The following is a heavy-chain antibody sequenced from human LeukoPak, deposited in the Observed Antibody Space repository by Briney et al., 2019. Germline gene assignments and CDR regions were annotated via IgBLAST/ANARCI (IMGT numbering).Heavy chain of an antibody. D-gene: IGHD5-18*01. CDR3: ARADTAMVPPYYYYYGMDV. V-gene: IGHV1-69*01. CDR1: GGTFGSYA. CDR2: IIPIFGTA. J-gene: IGHJ6*04. Sequence: SVKVSCKPSGGTFGSYAISWVRQAPGQGLEWMGGIIPIFGTANYAQKFQGRVTITADESTSTAYMELSSLRSEDTAVYYCARADTAMVPPYYYYYGMDVWGKGTTVTVSS.